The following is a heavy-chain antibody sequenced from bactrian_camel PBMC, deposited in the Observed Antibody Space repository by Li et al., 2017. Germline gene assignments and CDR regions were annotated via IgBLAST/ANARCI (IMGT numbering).Heavy chain of an antibody. CDR2: IATHGSRT. Sequence: QVQLVESSLGLVQPWGSLTLSCAASFFTFSSYGMSWFRPAPGKGLDGVSRIATHGSRTFYTDSVKGRVTISRGSDENTVYLQMNRLKQEDNAREYCAAPNPEDWRLCGPGIPHYQYNYWGQGTQVTVS. J-gene: IGHJ4*01. V-gene: IGHV3-2*01. D-gene: IGHD4*01. CDR1: FFTFSSYG. CDR3: AAPNPEDWRLCGPGIPHYQYNY.